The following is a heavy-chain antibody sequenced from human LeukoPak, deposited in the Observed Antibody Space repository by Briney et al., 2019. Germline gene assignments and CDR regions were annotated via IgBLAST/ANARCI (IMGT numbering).Heavy chain of an antibody. CDR3: ARDSPYSSSWYAARY. D-gene: IGHD6-13*01. J-gene: IGHJ4*02. V-gene: IGHV4-61*01. Sequence: SSETLSLTCTVSGVSVSSGSYDWRWIRQPPGKGLEWIGYIYYSGSTNYNPSLKSLFTISVDTSKNQFSLKLSSVTAADTAVYYCARDSPYSSSWYAARYWGQGTLVTVSS. CDR2: IYYSGST. CDR1: GVSVSSGSYD.